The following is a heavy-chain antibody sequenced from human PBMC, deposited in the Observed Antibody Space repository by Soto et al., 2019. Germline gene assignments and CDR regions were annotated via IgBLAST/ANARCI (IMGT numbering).Heavy chain of an antibody. D-gene: IGHD5-12*01. V-gene: IGHV1-69*13. J-gene: IGHJ4*02. CDR1: GGTFSSYA. CDR2: IIPIFGTA. CDR3: GRLLDGYNDY. Sequence: SVKVSCKASGGTFSSYAISWVRQALGQGLEWMGGIIPIFGTANYAQKFQGRVTITADESTSTAYMELSSLRSEDTAVYYCGRLLDGYNDYWGQGTLVTFSS.